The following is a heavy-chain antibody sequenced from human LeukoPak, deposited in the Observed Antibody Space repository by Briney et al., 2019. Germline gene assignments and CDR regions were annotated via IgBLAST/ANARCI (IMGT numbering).Heavy chain of an antibody. CDR1: GFTFDDYA. CDR3: ASTMVRGVP. D-gene: IGHD3-10*01. Sequence: GSLRLSCAASGFTFDDYAMHWVRQAPGKGLEWVSLISWDGGSTYYADSVKGRFTISRDNSKNSLYLQMNSLRTEDTAFYYCASTMVRGVPWGQGTLVTVSS. J-gene: IGHJ5*02. CDR2: ISWDGGST. V-gene: IGHV3-43D*03.